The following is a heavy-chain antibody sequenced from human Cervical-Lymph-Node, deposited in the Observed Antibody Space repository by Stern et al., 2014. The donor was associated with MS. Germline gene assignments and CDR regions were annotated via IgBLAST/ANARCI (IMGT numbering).Heavy chain of an antibody. CDR3: TRAYYGSQFAY. CDR1: GYTFTSFA. D-gene: IGHD3-22*01. Sequence: QVQLVQSGAEVKKPGASVKVSCKASGYTFTSFALHLVRQAPGQRLEWMGWIIVGNGNTKYSQNFQGRVTITRDTSANTVYLELTSLTSEDTAVYYCTRAYYGSQFAYWGQGTLVTVSA. J-gene: IGHJ4*02. V-gene: IGHV1-3*01. CDR2: IIVGNGNT.